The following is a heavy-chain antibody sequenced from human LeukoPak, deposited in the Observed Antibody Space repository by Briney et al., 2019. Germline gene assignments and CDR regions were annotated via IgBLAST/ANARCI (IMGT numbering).Heavy chain of an antibody. CDR1: GGSVRSCSYY. CDR3: ARDLED. V-gene: IGHV4-39*07. Sequence: SETLSLTCTVSGGSVRSCSYYWGWIRQPPGKGLEWIGSIFYTGSTYYNPSLKSRVTISVDTPKNQFSLKLSSVTAADTAVYYCARDLEDWGQGTLVTVSS. D-gene: IGHD3-3*01. CDR2: IFYTGST. J-gene: IGHJ4*02.